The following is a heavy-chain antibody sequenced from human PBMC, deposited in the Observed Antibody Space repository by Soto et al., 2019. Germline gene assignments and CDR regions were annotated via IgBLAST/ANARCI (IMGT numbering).Heavy chain of an antibody. D-gene: IGHD4-17*01. CDR2: IYYSGGT. Sequence: SETLSLTCTVSGGSISSYYWSWIRQPPGKGLEWIGYIYYSGGTNYNPSLKSRVTISVDTSKNQFSLKLSSVTAADTAVYYCAREPVYGDLTGIDAFDIWGQGTMVTVSS. CDR3: AREPVYGDLTGIDAFDI. CDR1: GGSISSYY. J-gene: IGHJ3*02. V-gene: IGHV4-59*01.